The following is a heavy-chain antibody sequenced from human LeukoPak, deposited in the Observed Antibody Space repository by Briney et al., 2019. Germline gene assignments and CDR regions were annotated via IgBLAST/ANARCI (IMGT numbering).Heavy chain of an antibody. Sequence: WGSLRLSCAASGFTFQIYAMSWVRLAPGKGLQWVASMCGTAGCTFYTDSVKGRFTISRDNSKDTLYLQMNDLRADDTAIYYCARDRPNYHEPNGHYYNRDGDHWGQGALVTVS. CDR1: GFTFQIYA. J-gene: IGHJ5*02. D-gene: IGHD1-14*01. CDR2: MCGTAGCT. V-gene: IGHV3-23*01. CDR3: ARDRPNYHEPNGHYYNRDGDH.